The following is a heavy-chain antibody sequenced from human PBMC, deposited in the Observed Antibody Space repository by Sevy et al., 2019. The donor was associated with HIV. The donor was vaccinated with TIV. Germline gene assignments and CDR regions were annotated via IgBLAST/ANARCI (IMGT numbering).Heavy chain of an antibody. D-gene: IGHD5-12*01. V-gene: IGHV3-21*05. CDR3: AREGGYTDQGMDV. Sequence: GGSLRLSCTASGFTFSNYDMNWVRQAPGKGLEWVSYISSSSSYIYYADSVKGRFTISRDNAKNSLSLQMNGLRAGDTAVYYCAREGGYTDQGMDVWGQGTTVTVSS. CDR1: GFTFSNYD. J-gene: IGHJ6*02. CDR2: ISSSSSYI.